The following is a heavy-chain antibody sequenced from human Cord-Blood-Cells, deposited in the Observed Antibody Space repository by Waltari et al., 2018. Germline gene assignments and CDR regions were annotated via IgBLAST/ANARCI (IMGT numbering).Heavy chain of an antibody. CDR2: INHSGST. CDR1: GGSFSGYY. V-gene: IGHV4-34*01. Sequence: QVQLQQWGAGLLKPSETLSLTCAVYGGSFSGYYWSWIRQPPGKGLEWIGEINHSGSTNYNPSLKSRGTISVDTSKNQFSLKLSSVTAADTAVYYCARVVYDILTGYSFDYWGQGTLVTVSS. CDR3: ARVVYDILTGYSFDY. D-gene: IGHD3-9*01. J-gene: IGHJ4*02.